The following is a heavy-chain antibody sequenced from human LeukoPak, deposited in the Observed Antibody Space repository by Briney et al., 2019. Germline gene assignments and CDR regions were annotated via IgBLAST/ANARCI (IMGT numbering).Heavy chain of an antibody. D-gene: IGHD5-12*01. CDR1: GYTFTSYG. Sequence: ASVKVSCKASGYTFTSYGISWVRQAPGQGLEWMGWISAYNGNTNYAQKLQGRVTMTTDTSTSTAYMELRSLRSDDTAVYYCARDSGYDEDYYYYYYGMDVWGQGTTVTVSS. CDR3: ARDSGYDEDYYYYYYGMDV. J-gene: IGHJ6*02. CDR2: ISAYNGNT. V-gene: IGHV1-18*01.